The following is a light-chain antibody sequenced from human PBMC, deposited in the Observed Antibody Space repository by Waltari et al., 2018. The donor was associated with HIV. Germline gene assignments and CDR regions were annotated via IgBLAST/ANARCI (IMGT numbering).Light chain of an antibody. CDR3: SSFANRDGFYVL. CDR1: NSDIGTYDY. V-gene: IGLV2-8*01. Sequence: SALTQPPSASGSPGQSATLSCTATNSDIGTYDYVSWYQQHPGKAPKLVISEVTKRPSGVSDRFSGSKSGNTAFLTVSGLQAEDEADYYCSSFANRDGFYVLFGGGTRLTVL. CDR2: EVT. J-gene: IGLJ2*01.